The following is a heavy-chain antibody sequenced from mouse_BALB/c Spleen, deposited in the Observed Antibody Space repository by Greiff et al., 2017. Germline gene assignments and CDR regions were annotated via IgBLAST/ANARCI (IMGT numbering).Heavy chain of an antibody. CDR2: INSNGGST. CDR3: AREGVLPLYY. V-gene: IGHV5-6-3*01. J-gene: IGHJ2*01. Sequence: EVQLVESGGGLVQPGGSLKLSCAASGFTFSSYGMSWVRQTPDKRLELVATINSNGGSTYYPDSVKGRFTISRDNAKNTLYLQMSSLKSEDTAMYYCAREGVLPLYYWGQGTTLTVSS. CDR1: GFTFSSYG. D-gene: IGHD5-5*01.